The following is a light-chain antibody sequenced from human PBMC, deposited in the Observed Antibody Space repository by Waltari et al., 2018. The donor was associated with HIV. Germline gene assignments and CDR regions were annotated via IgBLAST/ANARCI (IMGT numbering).Light chain of an antibody. V-gene: IGKV3-20*01. CDR3: QQYGDSHRT. J-gene: IGKJ1*01. CDR1: QSVSSNY. Sequence: EIVLTQSPGTLSLSPGERATLSCRASQSVSSNYLGWYQQRPGQAPRLLIYAATHRAAGIPDRFSGSVSGTDFTLTISRLEPEDSAVYYCQQYGDSHRTFGQGTKVDIK. CDR2: AAT.